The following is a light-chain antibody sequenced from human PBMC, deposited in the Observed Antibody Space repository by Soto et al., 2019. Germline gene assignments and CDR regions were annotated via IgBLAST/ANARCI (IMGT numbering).Light chain of an antibody. Sequence: ENVLTQSPGNLSLSPGERATLSCRASQSVSSSYLACYQQKPGQAPRLLICGASSRATGIPDRLSGSGSGTDFTLTISRLEPEYFALYYCQQHGSSPITFGQGTRLEIK. V-gene: IGKV3-20*01. J-gene: IGKJ5*01. CDR3: QQHGSSPIT. CDR1: QSVSSSY. CDR2: GAS.